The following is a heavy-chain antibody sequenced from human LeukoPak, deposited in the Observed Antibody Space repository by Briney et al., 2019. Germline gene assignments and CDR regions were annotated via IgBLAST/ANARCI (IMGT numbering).Heavy chain of an antibody. CDR3: AKDWDSSSWYRGYFDY. V-gene: IGHV3-23*01. CDR2: ISGSGGST. Sequence: GGSLRLSCAASGFTFSSYAMCWVRQAPGKGLEWVSAISGSGGSTYYADSVKGRFTISRDNSKNTLYLQMNSLRAEDTAVYYCAKDWDSSSWYRGYFDYWGQGTLVTVSS. CDR1: GFTFSSYA. D-gene: IGHD6-13*01. J-gene: IGHJ4*02.